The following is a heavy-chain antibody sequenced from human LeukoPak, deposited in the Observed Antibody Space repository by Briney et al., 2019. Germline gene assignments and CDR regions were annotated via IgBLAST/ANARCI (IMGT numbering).Heavy chain of an antibody. Sequence: SGPTLVNPTQTLTLTCTFSGVSLSTSAMCVSWIRQPPGKSLEWLARIDCDDDKYYSTSLKTRLPISKDTSKNQVVLTMTNMDPVDTATYYCTRMPAAIGLAFDYWGQGNLVTVAS. D-gene: IGHD6-13*01. CDR3: TRMPAAIGLAFDY. V-gene: IGHV2-70*11. CDR2: IDCDDDK. CDR1: GVSLSTSAMC. J-gene: IGHJ4*02.